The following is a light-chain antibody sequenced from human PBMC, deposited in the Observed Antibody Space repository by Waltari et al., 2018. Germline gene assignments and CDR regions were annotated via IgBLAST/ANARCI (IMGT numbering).Light chain of an antibody. J-gene: IGKJ1*01. CDR2: GAA. CDR1: QSVSNNY. V-gene: IGKV3-20*01. CDR3: LQYGSSWM. Sequence: EIVLTQSPGTLSLSPGERATLSCRASQSVSNNYLAWFQHKPGQAPRRRIYGAASRATGSPDRFSGSESGTDFTLTITRLEPEDFAVYYCLQYGSSWMFGQGTKVEIK.